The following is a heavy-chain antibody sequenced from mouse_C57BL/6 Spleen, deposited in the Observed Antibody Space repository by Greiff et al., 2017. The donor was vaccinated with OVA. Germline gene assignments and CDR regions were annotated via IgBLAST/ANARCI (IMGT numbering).Heavy chain of an antibody. V-gene: IGHV5-4*01. D-gene: IGHD1-1*01. CDR3: ARDYGSSYAWFAY. J-gene: IGHJ3*01. CDR1: GLTFSSYA. CDR2: ISDGGSYT. Sequence: EVMLVESGGGLVKPGGSLKLSCAASGLTFSSYAMSWVRQTPEKGLEWVATISDGGSYTYYPDNVKGRFTISRDNAKNNLYLQMSHLKSEDTAMYYCARDYGSSYAWFAYWGQGTLVTVSA.